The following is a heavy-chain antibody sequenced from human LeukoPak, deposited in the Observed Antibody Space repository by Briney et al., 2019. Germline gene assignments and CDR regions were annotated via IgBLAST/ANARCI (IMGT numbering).Heavy chain of an antibody. D-gene: IGHD4-23*01. V-gene: IGHV1-69*13. Sequence: ASVKVSCKASGGTFSSYAISWVRQAPGQGLEWMGGIIPIFGTANYAQKFQGRVTITADESTSTAYMELSSLRSEDTAVYYCASIRAEKTTVVTLEYYFDYWGQGTLVTVSS. J-gene: IGHJ4*02. CDR3: ASIRAEKTTVVTLEYYFDY. CDR2: IIPIFGTA. CDR1: GGTFSSYA.